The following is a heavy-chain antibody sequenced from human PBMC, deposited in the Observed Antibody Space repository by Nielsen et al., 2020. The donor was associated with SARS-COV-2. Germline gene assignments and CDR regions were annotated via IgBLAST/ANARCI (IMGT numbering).Heavy chain of an antibody. Sequence: GESLKISCAVSGFTFSSYDFNWVRQAPGKGLEWVSYISSSGYTNYVDSVKGRFTISRDNARNSVYLQMNSLRAEDTAVYYCAREGRKLPLDYWGQGTLVTVSS. CDR3: AREGRKLPLDY. CDR1: GFTFSSYD. J-gene: IGHJ4*02. CDR2: ISSSGYT. D-gene: IGHD5-24*01. V-gene: IGHV3-48*03.